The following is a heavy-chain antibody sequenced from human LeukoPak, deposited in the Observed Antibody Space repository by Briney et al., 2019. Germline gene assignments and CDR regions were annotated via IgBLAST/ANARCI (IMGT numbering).Heavy chain of an antibody. D-gene: IGHD1-26*01. Sequence: PSETLSLTCTVSGGSISSYYWSWIRQPPGKGLEWIGQIYYSGSNYNPSPKSRITMSVDSSKNQFSLNLSSVTAAYTAVYYCARQSWNWTYYYWGQGTLVTVSS. CDR3: ARQSWNWTYYY. CDR2: IYYSGS. J-gene: IGHJ4*02. CDR1: GGSISSYY. V-gene: IGHV4-59*08.